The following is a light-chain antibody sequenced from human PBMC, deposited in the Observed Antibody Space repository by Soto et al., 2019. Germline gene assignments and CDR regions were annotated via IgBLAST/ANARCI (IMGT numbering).Light chain of an antibody. J-gene: IGKJ1*01. Sequence: EIVMTQSPDTLSVSPGERATLSCRASQSVSSKLAWYQQKPGQTPRLLIYDGSTRVTGIPARFSGSGSGTEFTLTISSLQSEDFAVYYCQQYNNWPPWTFGKGTTVEIK. CDR1: QSVSSK. CDR2: DGS. CDR3: QQYNNWPPWT. V-gene: IGKV3-15*01.